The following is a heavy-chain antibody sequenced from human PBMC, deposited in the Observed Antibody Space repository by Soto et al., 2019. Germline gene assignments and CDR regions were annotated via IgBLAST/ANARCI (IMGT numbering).Heavy chain of an antibody. J-gene: IGHJ4*02. Sequence: QVQLVESGGGVVQPGRSLRLSCAASGFTFSSYAMHWVRQAPGKGLEWVAVISYDGSNKYYADSVKGRFTISRDNSKNTLYLQMNSLRAEDTAVYYCARDLGGVGASSSDYWGQGTLVTVSS. CDR2: ISYDGSNK. V-gene: IGHV3-30*14. D-gene: IGHD1-26*01. CDR3: ARDLGGVGASSSDY. CDR1: GFTFSSYA.